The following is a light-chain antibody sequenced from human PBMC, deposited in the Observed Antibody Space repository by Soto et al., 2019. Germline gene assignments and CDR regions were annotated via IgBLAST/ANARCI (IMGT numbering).Light chain of an antibody. V-gene: IGLV2-8*01. CDR3: SSYACSNMGV. CDR2: EVS. Sequence: QSALTQPPSASGSPGQSVAISCTGTSSDIGGYNYVSWYQIHPGKAPKLIIYEVSKRPSGVPDRFSGSKSDNTASLIVSGLQAEDEADYYCSSYACSNMGVFGGGTKMTV. CDR1: SSDIGGYNY. J-gene: IGLJ2*01.